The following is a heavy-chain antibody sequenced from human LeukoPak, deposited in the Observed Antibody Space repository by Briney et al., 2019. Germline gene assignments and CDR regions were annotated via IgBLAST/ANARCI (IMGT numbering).Heavy chain of an antibody. CDR3: ARWGLWEY. CDR1: GGSISSHY. CDR2: IYYSGST. Sequence: SETLSLTCTVSGGSISSHYWSWIRQPPGKGLEWIGYIYYSGSTNYNPSLKSRVTISVDTSKNQFSLKLSSVTAAGTAVYYCARWGLWEYWGQGTLVTVSS. J-gene: IGHJ4*02. V-gene: IGHV4-59*11. D-gene: IGHD5-18*01.